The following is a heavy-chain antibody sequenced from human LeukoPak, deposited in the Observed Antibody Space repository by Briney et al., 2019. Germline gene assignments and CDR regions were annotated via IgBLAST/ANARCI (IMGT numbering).Heavy chain of an antibody. CDR1: GFTFSDYY. CDR3: ARERVATIYYYYYYMDV. CDR2: ISSSGSTI. Sequence: GGSLRLSCAASGFTFSDYYMSWIRQAPGKGLEWVSYISSSGSTIYYADSVKGRFTISRDNAKNSLYLQMNSLRAEDTAVYYCARERVATIYYYYYYMDVWGKGTMVTVSS. J-gene: IGHJ6*03. D-gene: IGHD5-12*01. V-gene: IGHV3-11*04.